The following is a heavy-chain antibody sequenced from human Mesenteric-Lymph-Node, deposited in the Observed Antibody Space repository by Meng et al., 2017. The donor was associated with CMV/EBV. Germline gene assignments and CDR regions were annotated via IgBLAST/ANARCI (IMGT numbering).Heavy chain of an antibody. CDR2: INSDGSST. Sequence: LSLTCAASGFTFSSYWMHWVRQAPGKGLVWVSRINSDGSSTNYADSVKGRFTISRDDAENTLYLQMNSLRAEDTAVYYCARAAVGDIVQLPAASSSYFYGLDVWGRGTTVTVSS. V-gene: IGHV3-74*01. CDR3: ARAAVGDIVQLPAASSSYFYGLDV. J-gene: IGHJ6*02. D-gene: IGHD2-2*01. CDR1: GFTFSSYW.